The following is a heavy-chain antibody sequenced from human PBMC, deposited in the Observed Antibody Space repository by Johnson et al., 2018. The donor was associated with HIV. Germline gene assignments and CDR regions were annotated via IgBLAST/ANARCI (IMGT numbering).Heavy chain of an antibody. D-gene: IGHD3-16*01. Sequence: QVQLVESGGGVVQPGRSLRLSCAASGFTFSSYAMHWVRQAPGKGLEWVAVIWYDGSNKYYADSVKGRFTISRDNSKNTLYVQMNRLRVEDTAVYYCARGPGGGEDALDIWGQGTMVTVSS. V-gene: IGHV3-33*08. CDR3: ARGPGGGEDALDI. J-gene: IGHJ3*02. CDR2: IWYDGSNK. CDR1: GFTFSSYA.